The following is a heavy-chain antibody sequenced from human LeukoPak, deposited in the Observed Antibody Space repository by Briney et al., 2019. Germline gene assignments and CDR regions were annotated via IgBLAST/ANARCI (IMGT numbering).Heavy chain of an antibody. D-gene: IGHD6-13*01. CDR1: GGSISSYY. CDR3: ARTSSRTLDY. Sequence: PSETLSLTCTVSGGSISSYYWSWIRQPPGKGLEWIGYIYYSGSTNYNPSLKSRVTISVDTSKNQFSLKLSSVTAADTAVYYCARTSSRTLDYWGQGTLVTVSS. V-gene: IGHV4-59*01. CDR2: IYYSGST. J-gene: IGHJ4*02.